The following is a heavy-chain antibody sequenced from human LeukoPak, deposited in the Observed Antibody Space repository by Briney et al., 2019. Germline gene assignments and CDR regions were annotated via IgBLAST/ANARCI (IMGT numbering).Heavy chain of an antibody. V-gene: IGHV3-23*01. J-gene: IGHJ4*02. CDR2: ISGSGGST. CDR3: AKDAILTVYYFDY. CDR1: GFTFSSYA. Sequence: GGSLRLSCAASGFTFSSYAMSWVRKAPGRGLEWVSAISGSGGSTYYADSVKGRFTISRDNSKNTLYLQMNSLRAEDTAVYYCAKDAILTVYYFDYWGQGTLVTVSS. D-gene: IGHD3-9*01.